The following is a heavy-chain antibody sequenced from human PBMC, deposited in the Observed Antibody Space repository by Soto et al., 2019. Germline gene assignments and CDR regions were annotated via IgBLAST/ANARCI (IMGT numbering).Heavy chain of an antibody. V-gene: IGHV3-23*01. CDR3: AKETGHRGAYDY. D-gene: IGHD1-26*01. CDR1: AFTFSSYG. J-gene: IGHJ4*02. CDR2: ISASGGNT. Sequence: EVQLLESGGDLVQPGGSLRLSCAASAFTFSSYGMNWVRKAPGKGLEWVSAISASGGNTYYADSVKARFTISRDNSKNILYLQMTSLRVEDTALYYCAKETGHRGAYDYWGQGTLVTVSS.